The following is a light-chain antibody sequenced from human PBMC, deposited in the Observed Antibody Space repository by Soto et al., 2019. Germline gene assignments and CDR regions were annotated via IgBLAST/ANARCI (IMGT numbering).Light chain of an antibody. CDR1: QSVSSSY. Sequence: EIVLTQSPGTLSLSPGERATLSCRASQSVSSSYLAWYQQKPGQAPRLLISGASSRATGIPDRFSGSGSGTDFTLTISRLEPEDCAVYYCQQYGSSPPCTFGQGTKVEIK. CDR3: QQYGSSPPCT. J-gene: IGKJ1*01. V-gene: IGKV3-20*01. CDR2: GAS.